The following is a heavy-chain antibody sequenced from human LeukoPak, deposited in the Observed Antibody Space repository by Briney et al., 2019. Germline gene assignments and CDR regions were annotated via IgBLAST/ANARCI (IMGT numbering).Heavy chain of an antibody. CDR3: ARRPHNYYDSSGYYFDP. CDR2: IYYSGST. Sequence: SETLSLTXTVSGGSISSYYWSWIGQAPGKGLEWIGYIYYSGSTNYNPSLKSRVTISVDTSKNQFSLKLSSVTAADTAVYYCARRPHNYYDSSGYYFDPWGQGTLVTVSS. CDR1: GGSISSYY. V-gene: IGHV4-59*01. D-gene: IGHD3-22*01. J-gene: IGHJ5*02.